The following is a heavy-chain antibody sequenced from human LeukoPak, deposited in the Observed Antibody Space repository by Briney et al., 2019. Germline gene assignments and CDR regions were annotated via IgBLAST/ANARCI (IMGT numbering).Heavy chain of an antibody. V-gene: IGHV4-59*01. CDR2: IYYSGST. Sequence: SETLSLTCTVSGGSISSYYWSWIRQPPGKGLEWIGYIYYSGSTNYNPSLKSRVTISVDTSKDQFSLKLSSVTAADTAVYYCARGYSSGWYLYWGQGTLVTVSS. CDR3: ARGYSSGWYLY. J-gene: IGHJ4*02. D-gene: IGHD6-19*01. CDR1: GGSISSYY.